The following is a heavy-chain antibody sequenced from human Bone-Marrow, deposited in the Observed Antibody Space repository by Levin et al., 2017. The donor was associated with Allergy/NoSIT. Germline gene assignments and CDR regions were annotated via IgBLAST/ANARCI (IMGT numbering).Heavy chain of an antibody. J-gene: IGHJ4*02. D-gene: IGHD3-3*01. CDR2: INPNTGGT. V-gene: IGHV1-2*06. CDR3: ARSRGPTIVDF. CDR1: GYSFNGYY. Sequence: GASVKVSCKASGYSFNGYYIHWVRQAPGQGLEWMGRINPNTGGTNSAQKFQGRVTMTMETSITTVYMELNRLTSDDAALYYCARSRGPTIVDFWGQGTLVTVSS.